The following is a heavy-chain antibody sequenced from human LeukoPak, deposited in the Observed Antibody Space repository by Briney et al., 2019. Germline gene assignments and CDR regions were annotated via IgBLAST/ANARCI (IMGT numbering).Heavy chain of an antibody. D-gene: IGHD1-26*01. V-gene: IGHV4-59*08. CDR3: ARGATGSYYFGPVEFDY. CDR2: IYYSGST. Sequence: SETLSLTCTVSGGSISSYYWSWLRQPPGKGLEWIGYIYYSGSTNYNPSLKSRVTISVDTSKNQFSLKLSSVTAADTAVYYCARGATGSYYFGPVEFDYWGQGTLVTVSS. J-gene: IGHJ4*02. CDR1: GGSISSYY.